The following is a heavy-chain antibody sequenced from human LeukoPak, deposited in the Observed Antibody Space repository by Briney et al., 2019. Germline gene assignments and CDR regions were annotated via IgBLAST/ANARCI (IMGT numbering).Heavy chain of an antibody. CDR3: ARGPSCTSASCYVIGALDI. Sequence: GGSLRLSCAASGFTFDIYAMTWVRQAPGKGPDWVSGISASANSTYYADSVKGRFIISRDNSKNTLYLQMNSLRVDDMAVYYCARGPSCTSASCYVIGALDIWGLGTAVTVSS. D-gene: IGHD2-2*01. CDR1: GFTFDIYA. J-gene: IGHJ3*02. CDR2: ISASANST. V-gene: IGHV3-23*01.